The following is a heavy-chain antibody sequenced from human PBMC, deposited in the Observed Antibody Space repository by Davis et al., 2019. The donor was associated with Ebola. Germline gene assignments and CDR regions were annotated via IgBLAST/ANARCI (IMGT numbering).Heavy chain of an antibody. J-gene: IGHJ4*02. CDR3: ARDYYDSSGYYLGGY. D-gene: IGHD3-22*01. Sequence: SEPLSPTCAVPGGSISSSNWWSWVRQPPGKGLEWIREIYHSGSTNYNPSLKSRVTISVDKSKNQFSLKLSSVTAADTAVYYCARDYYDSSGYYLGGYWGQGTLVTVSS. CDR2: IYHSGST. CDR1: GGSISSSNW. V-gene: IGHV4-4*02.